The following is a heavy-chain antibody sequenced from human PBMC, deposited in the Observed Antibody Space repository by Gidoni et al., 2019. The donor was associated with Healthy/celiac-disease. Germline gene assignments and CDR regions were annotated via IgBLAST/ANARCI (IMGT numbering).Heavy chain of an antibody. CDR2: ISSSSSYI. J-gene: IGHJ4*02. V-gene: IGHV3-21*01. Sequence: EVQLVESGGGLVKLGGSRRPSCAASGFTFSSYSMNWVRQAPGKGLEWVSSISSSSSYIYYADSVKGRFTISRDNAKNSLYLQMNSLRAEDMAVYYCARPIVGATNDYFDYWGQGTLVTVSS. CDR3: ARPIVGATNDYFDY. CDR1: GFTFSSYS. D-gene: IGHD1-26*01.